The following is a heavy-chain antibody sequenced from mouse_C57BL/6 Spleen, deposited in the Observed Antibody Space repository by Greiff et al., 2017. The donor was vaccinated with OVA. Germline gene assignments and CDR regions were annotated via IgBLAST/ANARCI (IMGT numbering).Heavy chain of an antibody. CDR3: ARAPTGSFDY. V-gene: IGHV5-17*01. CDR1: GFTFSDYG. Sequence: VQLKESGGGLVKPGGSLKLSCAASGFTFSDYGMHWVRQAPEKGLEWVAYISSGSSTIYYADTVKGRFTISRDNAKNTLFLQMTSLRSEDTAMYYCARAPTGSFDYWGQGTTLTVSS. D-gene: IGHD4-1*02. CDR2: ISSGSSTI. J-gene: IGHJ2*01.